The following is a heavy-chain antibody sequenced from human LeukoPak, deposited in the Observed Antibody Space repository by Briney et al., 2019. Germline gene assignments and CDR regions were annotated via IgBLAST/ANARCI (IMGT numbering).Heavy chain of an antibody. D-gene: IGHD5-12*01. J-gene: IGHJ6*02. CDR2: INHSGST. Sequence: SETLSLTCAVYGGSFSGYYWSWIRQPPGKGLEWIGEINHSGSTNYNPSLKSRVTISVDTSKNQFSLKLSSVTAADTAVYYRASLRPIAYYHYGMDVWGQGTTVTVSS. CDR1: GGSFSGYY. V-gene: IGHV4-34*01. CDR3: ASLRPIAYYHYGMDV.